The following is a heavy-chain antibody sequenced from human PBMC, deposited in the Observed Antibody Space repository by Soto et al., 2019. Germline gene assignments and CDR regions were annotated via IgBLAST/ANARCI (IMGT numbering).Heavy chain of an antibody. CDR1: GFTFSNYW. D-gene: IGHD2-15*01. J-gene: IGHJ4*02. CDR2: IKEDGSEK. Sequence: GGSLRLSCAASGFTFSNYWMTWVRQSPGKGLEWVANIKEDGSEKHYVDSVKGRFTISRDNAKNSLYLQMNSLRVEDTAVYFCSRDVVVGAKALNYWGQGALVTVSS. CDR3: SRDVVVGAKALNY. V-gene: IGHV3-7*01.